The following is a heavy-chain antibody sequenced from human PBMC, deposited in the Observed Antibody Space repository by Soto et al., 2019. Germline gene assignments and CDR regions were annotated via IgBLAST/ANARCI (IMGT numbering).Heavy chain of an antibody. CDR3: TREQSDDNYFDP. CDR1: GAALSSGGYF. V-gene: IGHV4-61*08. J-gene: IGHJ5*02. CDR2: IYYSGGT. Sequence: QVKLQQSGPGLVKPSETLSLTCTVSGAALSSGGYFYTWVRQPPGQGLQWLGYIYYSGGTNYNPSLKSRVNISVDTSKSQFSLRLISVTAADTAVYYCTREQSDDNYFDPWGQGTLGTVSS. D-gene: IGHD6-19*01.